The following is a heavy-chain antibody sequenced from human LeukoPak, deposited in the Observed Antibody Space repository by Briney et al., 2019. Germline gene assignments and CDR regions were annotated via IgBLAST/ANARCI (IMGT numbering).Heavy chain of an antibody. CDR2: IRSNGDTT. V-gene: IGHV3-23*01. J-gene: IGHJ4*02. Sequence: PGGSLRLSCTASGFTFSSLAMTWVRPAPGKGLEWVSTIRSNGDTTYNADSVKGRFTISRDNSKNTLYLELNSLRVEDTATFYCAKGQELDDGVFDSWGQGTMVTVSS. CDR1: GFTFSSLA. D-gene: IGHD1-1*01. CDR3: AKGQELDDGVFDS.